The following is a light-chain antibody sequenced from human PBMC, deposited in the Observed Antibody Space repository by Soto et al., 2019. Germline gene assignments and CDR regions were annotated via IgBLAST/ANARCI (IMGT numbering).Light chain of an antibody. CDR1: QYISNY. CDR3: QQYNNFPLT. Sequence: DIQMTQSPSSLSASVGDTVTITCRASQYISNYVAWFQQKPGQAPKSLIYAASKLHSGVPSKFTGSGSGTDFTLTISSLQPDESATYYCQQYNNFPLTFGGGTKVEI. J-gene: IGKJ4*01. CDR2: AAS. V-gene: IGKV1-16*02.